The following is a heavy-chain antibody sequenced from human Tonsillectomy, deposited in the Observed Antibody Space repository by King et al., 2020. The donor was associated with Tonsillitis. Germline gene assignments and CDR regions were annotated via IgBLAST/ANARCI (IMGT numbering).Heavy chain of an antibody. CDR1: GFSLSNARMG. V-gene: IGHV2-26*01. J-gene: IGHJ6*02. CDR2: IFSNDEK. D-gene: IGHD4-17*01. Sequence: TLKESGPVLVKPTETLTLTCTVSGFSLSNARMGVSWSRQPPGKALEWLAHIFSNDEKSYSTSLKSRLTISKDTSKSQVVLTMTNIDPADTATYYCARVTTVTKSYYYYGMDVWGQGTTVTVSS. CDR3: ARVTTVTKSYYYYGMDV.